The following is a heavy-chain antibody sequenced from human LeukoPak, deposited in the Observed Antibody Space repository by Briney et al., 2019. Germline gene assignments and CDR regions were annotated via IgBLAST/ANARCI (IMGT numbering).Heavy chain of an antibody. V-gene: IGHV3-30*18. Sequence: WVRQAPGKGLEWVAVISYDGSNKYYADSVKGRFTISRDNSKNTLYLQMNSLRAEDTAVYYCAKCGYSGYDSWFDYWGQGTLVTVSS. J-gene: IGHJ4*02. CDR3: AKCGYSGYDSWFDY. CDR2: ISYDGSNK. D-gene: IGHD5-12*01.